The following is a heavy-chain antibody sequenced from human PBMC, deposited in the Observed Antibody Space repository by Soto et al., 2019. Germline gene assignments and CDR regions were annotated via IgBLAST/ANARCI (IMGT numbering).Heavy chain of an antibody. D-gene: IGHD4-17*01. CDR3: ARDKTTVTTSFPFDY. CDR1: GGSISSSSYD. J-gene: IGHJ4*02. V-gene: IGHV4-39*02. CDR2: IYYSGST. Sequence: SETLSLTCTVSGGSISSSSYDWGWIRQPPGKGLEWIGSIYYSGSTYYNPSLKSRVTISVDTSKNQFSLKLSSVTAADTAVYYCARDKTTVTTSFPFDYWGQGTLVTVSS.